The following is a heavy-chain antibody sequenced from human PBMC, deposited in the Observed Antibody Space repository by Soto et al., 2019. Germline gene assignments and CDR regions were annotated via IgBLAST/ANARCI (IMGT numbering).Heavy chain of an antibody. CDR2: IIPILGIA. J-gene: IGHJ6*03. CDR3: ARGSPVTGGNCSGGSCHPYYYYYMDV. V-gene: IGHV1-69*02. D-gene: IGHD2-15*01. CDR1: GGTFSSYT. Sequence: SVKVSCKASGGTFSSYTISWVRQAPGQGLEWMGRIIPILGIANYAQKFQGRVTITADKSTSTAYMELSSLRSEDTAVYYCARGSPVTGGNCSGGSCHPYYYYYMDVWGKGTPVTVSS.